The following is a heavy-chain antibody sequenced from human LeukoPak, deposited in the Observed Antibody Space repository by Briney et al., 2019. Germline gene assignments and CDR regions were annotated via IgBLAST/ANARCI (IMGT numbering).Heavy chain of an antibody. J-gene: IGHJ3*02. D-gene: IGHD6-25*01. CDR3: ARDRAAEGEGSAFDI. Sequence: GASVKVSCKASGGTFSSYAISWVRQAPGQGLEWMGRIIPILGIANYAQKFQGRVTITADKSTSTAYMELSSLRSEDTAVYYCARDRAAEGEGSAFDIWGQGTMVTVSS. CDR2: IIPILGIA. V-gene: IGHV1-69*04. CDR1: GGTFSSYA.